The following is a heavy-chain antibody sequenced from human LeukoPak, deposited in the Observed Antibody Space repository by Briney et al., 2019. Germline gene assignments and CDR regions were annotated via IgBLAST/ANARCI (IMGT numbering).Heavy chain of an antibody. V-gene: IGHV7-4-1*02. D-gene: IGHD1-1*01. CDR2: INTNTGNP. CDR1: GYAFTTYA. J-gene: IGHJ4*02. Sequence: ASVKVSCKASGYAFTTYAIDWVRQAPGQGFEWMGRINTNTGNPSYAQGFAGRFVFSLDTSVSTAYLQITSLKAEDTAVYYCARGPTGTIDYWGQGTLVTVSS. CDR3: ARGPTGTIDY.